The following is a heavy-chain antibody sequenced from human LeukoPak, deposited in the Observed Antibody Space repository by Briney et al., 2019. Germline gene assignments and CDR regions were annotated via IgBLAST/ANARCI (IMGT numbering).Heavy chain of an antibody. V-gene: IGHV3-33*06. CDR1: GFTFSHYA. Sequence: GRSLTLSCAASGFTFSHYAMRWVRQAPGKGLEWVAVIWSDGTNQYYADSVRGRFTIYRDDFQKRVFLPMNSLRVEDTALYYCAKDAQRGFDYSNSLQYWGQGALVTVSS. CDR2: IWSDGTNQ. J-gene: IGHJ4*02. D-gene: IGHD4-11*01. CDR3: AKDAQRGFDYSNSLQY.